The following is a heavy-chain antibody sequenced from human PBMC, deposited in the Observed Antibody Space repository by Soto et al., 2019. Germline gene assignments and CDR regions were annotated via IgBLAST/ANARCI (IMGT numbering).Heavy chain of an antibody. Sequence: QVQLVQSGAEVKKPGSSVKVSCTASGGTFSSYAISWVRQAPGQGLEWMGGIIPIFGTANYAQKFQGRVTITADESTSTAYMELSSLRSEDTAVYYCARESPNVDTGLADYWGQGTLVTVSS. D-gene: IGHD5-18*01. V-gene: IGHV1-69*01. CDR2: IIPIFGTA. J-gene: IGHJ4*02. CDR3: ARESPNVDTGLADY. CDR1: GGTFSSYA.